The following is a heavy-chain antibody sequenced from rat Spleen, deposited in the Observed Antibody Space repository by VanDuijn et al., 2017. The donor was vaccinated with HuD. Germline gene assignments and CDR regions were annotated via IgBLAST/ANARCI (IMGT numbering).Heavy chain of an antibody. CDR1: GHSITSSYR. D-gene: IGHD1-12*02. J-gene: IGHJ3*01. CDR2: INSAGST. CDR3: ARSDGVHSYLPFAD. V-gene: IGHV3-3*01. Sequence: EVQLQESGPGPVKVSESLSLTCSVTGHSITSSYRWNWIRKFPGNKLEWMGYINSAGSTNYNPSLKSRISITRDTSKNQFFLQVNSVSSEDTATYYCARSDGVHSYLPFADWGQGTLVTASS.